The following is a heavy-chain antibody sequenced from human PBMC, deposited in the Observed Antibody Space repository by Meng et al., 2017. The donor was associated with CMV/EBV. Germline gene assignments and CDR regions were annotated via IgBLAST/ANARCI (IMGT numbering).Heavy chain of an antibody. CDR2: ISSSGSTI. D-gene: IGHD3-3*01. J-gene: IGHJ4*02. Sequence: GESLKISCAASGFTFSDYYMSWIRQAPGKGLEWVSYISSSGSTIYYADSVKGRFTISRDNAKNSLYLQMNSLRAEDTAVYYCARDFLFEYYDFWSSSNPFDSWGQGTLVTVSS. CDR1: GFTFSDYY. V-gene: IGHV3-11*01. CDR3: ARDFLFEYYDFWSSSNPFDS.